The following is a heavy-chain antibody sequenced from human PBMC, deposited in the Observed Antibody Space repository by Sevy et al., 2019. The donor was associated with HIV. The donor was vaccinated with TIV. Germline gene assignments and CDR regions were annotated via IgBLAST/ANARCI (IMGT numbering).Heavy chain of an antibody. D-gene: IGHD2-15*01. J-gene: IGHJ4*02. CDR2: IIPIFGTA. CDR1: GGTFSSYA. CDR3: ATTGGYCSGGSCYSLDY. Sequence: ASVKVSCKASGGTFSSYAISWVRQAPGQGLEWMGGIIPIFGTANYAQKFQGRVTITGDESTSTAYMELSSLRSEDTAVYYRATTGGYCSGGSCYSLDYWGQGTLVTVSS. V-gene: IGHV1-69*13.